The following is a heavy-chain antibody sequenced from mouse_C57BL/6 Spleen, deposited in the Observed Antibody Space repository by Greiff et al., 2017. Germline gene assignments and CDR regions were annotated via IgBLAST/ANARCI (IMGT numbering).Heavy chain of an antibody. Sequence: EVKVEESEGGLVQPGSSMKLSCTASGFTFSDYYMAWVRQVPEKGLEWVANINYDGSSTYYLDSLKSRFIISRDNAKNILYLQMSRLKSEDTATYYCAREGGVYFDYWGQGTTLTVSS. CDR2: INYDGSST. CDR3: AREGGVYFDY. V-gene: IGHV5-16*01. J-gene: IGHJ2*01. CDR1: GFTFSDYY.